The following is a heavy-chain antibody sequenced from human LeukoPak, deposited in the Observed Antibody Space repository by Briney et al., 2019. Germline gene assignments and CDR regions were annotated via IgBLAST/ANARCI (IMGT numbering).Heavy chain of an antibody. CDR2: VSYDGSCK. D-gene: IGHD5/OR15-5a*01. Sequence: PGGSLRLSCAAAGFTFSKFAMHWVRQAPGKGLEWVAVVSYDGSCKYYADSVKGRFTISRDNSKNTLYLQMNSLRAEDTAVYYCARAGFYVVSPNPNYYYYYYMDVWGKGTTVTISS. CDR3: ARAGFYVVSPNPNYYYYYYMDV. CDR1: GFTFSKFA. V-gene: IGHV3-30*04. J-gene: IGHJ6*03.